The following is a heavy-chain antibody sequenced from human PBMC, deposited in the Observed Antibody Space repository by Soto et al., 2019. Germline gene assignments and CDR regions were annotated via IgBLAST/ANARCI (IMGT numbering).Heavy chain of an antibody. J-gene: IGHJ5*02. CDR2: INPTGGIT. CDR1: GYTFTGSY. D-gene: IGHD4-17*01. CDR3: ARGPYGDYPHNWFDP. V-gene: IGHV1-46*01. Sequence: ASVKVSCKAFGYTFTGSYIHWMRQAPGQRLEWMGIINPTGGITNYAQKFQGRVVMTSDTSISTAYMELSRLRSDDTAVYYCARGPYGDYPHNWFDPWGQGTLVTVSS.